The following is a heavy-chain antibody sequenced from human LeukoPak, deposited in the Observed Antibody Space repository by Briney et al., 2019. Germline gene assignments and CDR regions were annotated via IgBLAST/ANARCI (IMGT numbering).Heavy chain of an antibody. Sequence: PGGSLRLSCAASGFTFSSYAMSWVRQAPGKGLGWVSAISGSGGSTYYADSVKGRFTISRDNSKNTLYLQMNSLRAEDTAVYYCANGGRRESDYWGQGTLVTVSS. CDR1: GFTFSSYA. D-gene: IGHD6-25*01. V-gene: IGHV3-23*01. CDR2: ISGSGGST. CDR3: ANGGRRESDY. J-gene: IGHJ4*02.